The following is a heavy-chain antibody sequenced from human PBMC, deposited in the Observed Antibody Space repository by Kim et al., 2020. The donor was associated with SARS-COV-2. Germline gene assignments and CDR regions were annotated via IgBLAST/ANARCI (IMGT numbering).Heavy chain of an antibody. CDR3: AKGITFFYDSSGYYLDN. J-gene: IGHJ4*02. Sequence: GGSLRLSCAASGFTFSSYAMSWVRQAPGKGLEWVSSINGSGDNTHYADSVKGRFTISRDNSKSTLFLQLNSLRADDAAVYFCAKGITFFYDSSGYYLDNWGEGSTATASS. V-gene: IGHV3-23*01. CDR1: GFTFSSYA. CDR2: INGSGDNT. D-gene: IGHD3-22*01.